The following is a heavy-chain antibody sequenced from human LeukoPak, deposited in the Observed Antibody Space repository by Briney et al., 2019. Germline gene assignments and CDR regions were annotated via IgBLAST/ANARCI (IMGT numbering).Heavy chain of an antibody. CDR1: VGSICSHY. Sequence: SGTLSVTFIVSVGSICSHYWSWMRQPPGRGVEWVGYIYYSGSTNYNPSLKSRVTISVDTSKNQFSLKLSSVTAADTAVYYCARAPQAYYYYMDVWGKGTTVTVSS. V-gene: IGHV4-59*11. CDR3: ARAPQAYYYYMDV. J-gene: IGHJ6*03. CDR2: IYYSGST.